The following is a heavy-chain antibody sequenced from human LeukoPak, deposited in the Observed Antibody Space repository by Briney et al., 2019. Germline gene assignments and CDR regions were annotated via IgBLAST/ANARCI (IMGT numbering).Heavy chain of an antibody. CDR1: GFTFSSYA. J-gene: IGHJ4*02. CDR3: AKDPRVGSRVATPCH. V-gene: IGHV3-23*01. CDR2: ISGSGGST. Sequence: GGSLRLYCAASGFTFSSYAMSWVRQAPGKGLEWVSAISGSGGSTYYADSVKGRFTISRDNSKSTLFLQMNSLRAEDTAVYYCAKDPRVGSRVATPCHWGQGTLVTVSS. D-gene: IGHD5-24*01.